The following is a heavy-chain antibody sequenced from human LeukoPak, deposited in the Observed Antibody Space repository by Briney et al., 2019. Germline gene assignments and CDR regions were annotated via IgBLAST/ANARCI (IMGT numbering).Heavy chain of an antibody. CDR1: GGTFSSYA. D-gene: IGHD5-12*01. CDR2: IIPILGIA. CDR3: ARDFSGYEDY. V-gene: IGHV1-69*04. J-gene: IGHJ4*02. Sequence: SVKVSCKASGGTFSSYAISWVRQAPGQGLEWMGRIIPILGIANYAQKFQGRVTITADKSTSTAYMELSSLRSEDSAVYYCARDFSGYEDYWGQGTLVTVSS.